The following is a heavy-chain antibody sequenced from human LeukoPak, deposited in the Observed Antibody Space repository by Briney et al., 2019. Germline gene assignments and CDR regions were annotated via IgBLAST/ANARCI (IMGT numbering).Heavy chain of an antibody. V-gene: IGHV3-66*01. CDR3: ATSMAQDVDAFHI. J-gene: IGHJ3*02. CDR1: GFTFSSYW. D-gene: IGHD2-21*01. Sequence: GGSLRLSCAASGFTFSSYWMSWVRQAPGKGLEWVSVIYSGGSTYYADSVKGRFTISRDNSKNSLYLQMNNLRAEDTAMFYCATSMAQDVDAFHIWGQGTMVTVSS. CDR2: IYSGGST.